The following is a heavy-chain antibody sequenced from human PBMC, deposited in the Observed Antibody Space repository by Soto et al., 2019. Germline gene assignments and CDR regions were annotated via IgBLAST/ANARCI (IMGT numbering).Heavy chain of an antibody. D-gene: IGHD6-6*01. V-gene: IGHV1-2*04. CDR1: GYTFTGYY. CDR2: INPNSGGT. CDR3: AREGYSSSRYYYGMEV. J-gene: IGHJ6*04. Sequence: ASVKVSCKASGYTFTGYYMHWVRQAPGQGLEWMGWINPNSGGTNYAQKFQGWVTMTRDTSISTAYMELSRLRSDDTAVYYCAREGYSSSRYYYGMEVWGKGTKVTVSS.